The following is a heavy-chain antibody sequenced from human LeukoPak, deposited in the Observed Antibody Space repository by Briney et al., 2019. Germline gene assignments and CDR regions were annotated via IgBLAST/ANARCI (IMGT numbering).Heavy chain of an antibody. Sequence: GRSLRLSCAASGFTFSNYAMHWVRQAPGKGLEWVAFIRYDGSNKYYADSAKGRFTISRDNSKNTLYLQMNSLRAEDTAVYYCAKGATIFGVVQYPDIDYWGQGTLVTVSS. CDR1: GFTFSNYA. CDR2: IRYDGSNK. J-gene: IGHJ4*02. V-gene: IGHV3-30*02. CDR3: AKGATIFGVVQYPDIDY. D-gene: IGHD3-3*01.